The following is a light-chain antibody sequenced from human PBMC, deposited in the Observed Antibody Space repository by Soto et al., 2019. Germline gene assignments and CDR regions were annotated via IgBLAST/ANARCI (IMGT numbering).Light chain of an antibody. Sequence: QSALTQPASVSESPGQPITISCTGTSSDVGGYNFVSWYQQNPGDAPKLLIYEVTNRPSGVSNRFSGSKSGNTASLTISGLQAEDEADYYCSSYTNTNTWVFGGGTKLTVL. CDR3: SSYTNTNTWV. CDR2: EVT. V-gene: IGLV2-14*01. CDR1: SSDVGGYNF. J-gene: IGLJ3*02.